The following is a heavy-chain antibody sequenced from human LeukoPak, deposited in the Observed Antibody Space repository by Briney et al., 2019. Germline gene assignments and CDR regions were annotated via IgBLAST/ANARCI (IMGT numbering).Heavy chain of an antibody. J-gene: IGHJ6*03. V-gene: IGHV4-4*07. Sequence: SETLSLTCTVSGGSISSYYWSWIRQPAGKGLEWIGRIYTSGSTNYNPSLKSRVTMSVDTSKNQFSLKLSSVTAAGTAVYYCAREPIDYYGSGSYHYYYYYYMDVWGKGTTVTISS. D-gene: IGHD3-10*01. CDR2: IYTSGST. CDR1: GGSISSYY. CDR3: AREPIDYYGSGSYHYYYYYYMDV.